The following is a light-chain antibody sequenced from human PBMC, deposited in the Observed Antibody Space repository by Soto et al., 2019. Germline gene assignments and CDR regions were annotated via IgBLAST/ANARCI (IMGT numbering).Light chain of an antibody. CDR3: LQDDNYPLT. CDR2: AAS. CDR1: QGIRND. V-gene: IGKV1-6*01. Sequence: AIQMTQSPSSLSASVGDRVTITCRASQGIRNDLGWYQQEPGKAPKLLIYAASTLQSGVPSRFSGSGSGTDFTLTISSLHPEDFATYYCLQDDNYPLTFGGGTKVEIK. J-gene: IGKJ4*01.